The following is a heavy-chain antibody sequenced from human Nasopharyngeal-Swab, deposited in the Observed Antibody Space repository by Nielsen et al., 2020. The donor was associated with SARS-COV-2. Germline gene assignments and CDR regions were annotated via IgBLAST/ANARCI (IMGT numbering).Heavy chain of an antibody. V-gene: IGHV1-46*01. Sequence: FFSYYLVWLGQAAGQGLEWMGIINPTDGSTSYAQKFEGRVTMTRVTSTSTVYMELNSLRSEDTAVYYCARVLPFRITGTSGMDVWGQGTTVTVSS. CDR1: FFSYY. CDR3: ARVLPFRITGTSGMDV. D-gene: IGHD1-7*01. CDR2: INPTDGST. J-gene: IGHJ6*02.